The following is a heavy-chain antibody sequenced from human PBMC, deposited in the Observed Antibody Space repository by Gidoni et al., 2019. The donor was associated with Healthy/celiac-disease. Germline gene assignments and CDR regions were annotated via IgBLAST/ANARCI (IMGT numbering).Heavy chain of an antibody. CDR3: ARDGVAAAGMNFDY. D-gene: IGHD6-13*01. Sequence: QVQLQQWGAGLLKPSETLSLTCAVYGWSFSGYYWSWIRQPPGKGLEWIGEINHSGSTNYNPSLKSRVTISVDTSKNQFSLKLSSVTAADTAVYYCARDGVAAAGMNFDYWGQGTLVTVSS. CDR1: GWSFSGYY. V-gene: IGHV4-34*01. CDR2: INHSGST. J-gene: IGHJ4*02.